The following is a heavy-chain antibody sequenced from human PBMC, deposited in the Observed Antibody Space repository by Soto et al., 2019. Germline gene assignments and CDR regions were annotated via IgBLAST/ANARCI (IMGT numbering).Heavy chain of an antibody. CDR2: IYATGTT. D-gene: IGHD1-1*01. J-gene: IGHJ5*02. CDR3: VRDGTKTLRDWFDP. V-gene: IGHV4-4*07. Sequence: QVQLQESGPGLVKTSETLSLTCTVSGASISGYYWSWIRKSAGKGLEWIGRIYATGTTDYNPSLKSRVMMSVDTSMKQFSLRLRSVTAADTAVYYCVRDGTKTLRDWFDPWGQGISVTVSS. CDR1: GASISGYY.